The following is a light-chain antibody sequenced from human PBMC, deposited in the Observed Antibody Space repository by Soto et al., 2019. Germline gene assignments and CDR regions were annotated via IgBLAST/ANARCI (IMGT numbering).Light chain of an antibody. CDR1: QGVSISY. CDR3: QYYGGSPTRVT. V-gene: IGKV3-20*01. J-gene: IGKJ5*01. Sequence: EIVLTQSLGTLSLSPGEGATLSCRASQGVSISYLAWYQQKPGQAPRLLIYGASSRATGIPDRVSGSGSGTDFFITISGLETEDFAVFYCQYYGGSPTRVTFGQGTRLEIK. CDR2: GAS.